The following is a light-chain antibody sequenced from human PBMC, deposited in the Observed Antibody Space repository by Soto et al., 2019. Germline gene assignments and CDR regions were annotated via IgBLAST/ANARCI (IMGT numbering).Light chain of an antibody. J-gene: IGLJ2*01. CDR3: QSYDSSLSGVV. Sequence: QSVLTQPPSVSGAPRQRVTISSTGTSSNIGAGYDVHWYQQLPGTAPKLLIYGNSNRPSGVPDRFSGSKSGTSASLAITGLQAEDEADYYCQSYDSSLSGVVFGGGTKLTLL. CDR2: GNS. V-gene: IGLV1-40*01. CDR1: SSNIGAGYD.